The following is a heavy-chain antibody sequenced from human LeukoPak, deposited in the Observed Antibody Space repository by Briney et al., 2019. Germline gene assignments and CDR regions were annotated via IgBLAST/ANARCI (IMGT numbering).Heavy chain of an antibody. CDR2: MNPNSGNT. V-gene: IGHV1-8*01. J-gene: IGHJ6*02. CDR3: ARHLRSPYYYYGMDV. Sequence: GASVKVSCKASGYTFTSYDINWVRQATGQGLEWMGWMNPNSGNTGYAQKFQGRVTMTRNTSISTAYMELSSLRSEDTAVYYCARHLRSPYYYYGMDVWGQGTTVTVSS. D-gene: IGHD3-3*01. CDR1: GYTFTSYD.